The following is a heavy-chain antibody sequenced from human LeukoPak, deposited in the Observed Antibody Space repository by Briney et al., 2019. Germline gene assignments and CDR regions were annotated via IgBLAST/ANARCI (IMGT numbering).Heavy chain of an antibody. CDR3: ARALYWSSWTLVFDY. V-gene: IGHV4-59*08. CDR2: IYYSGST. J-gene: IGHJ4*02. D-gene: IGHD6-13*01. CDR1: GGSISSYY. Sequence: PSETLSLTCTVSGGSISSYYWSWIRQPPGKGLEWIGYIYYSGSTNYNPSLKSRVTISVDTSKNQFSLKLSSVTAADTAVYYCARALYWSSWTLVFDYWGQGTLVTVSS.